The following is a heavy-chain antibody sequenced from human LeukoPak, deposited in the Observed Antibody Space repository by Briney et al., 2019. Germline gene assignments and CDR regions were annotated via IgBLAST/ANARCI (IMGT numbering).Heavy chain of an antibody. V-gene: IGHV3-23*01. Sequence: GSLRLSCEGSGFSFNGYAMSWVRQAPGKGLEWVAVTGGSDDNTHYADSVKGRFSISRDTSENRLFLQMNSLRPDDSALYYCTKDLMTGFSSGWYLAYWGQGTLVTVSS. CDR2: TGGSDDNT. CDR3: TKDLMTGFSSGWYLAY. J-gene: IGHJ4*02. D-gene: IGHD6-19*01. CDR1: GFSFNGYA.